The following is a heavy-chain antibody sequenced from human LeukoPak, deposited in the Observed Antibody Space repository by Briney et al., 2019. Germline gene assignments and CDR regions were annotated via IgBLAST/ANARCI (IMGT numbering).Heavy chain of an antibody. V-gene: IGHV3-23*01. CDR2: ISGSGGST. J-gene: IGHJ1*01. CDR3: AKVIAVAEVYFQH. D-gene: IGHD6-19*01. CDR1: GFTFSSYA. Sequence: GGSLRLSCAASGFTFSSYAMSWVRQAPGKGLEWVSAISGSGGSTYYADSVKGWFTISRDNSKNTLYLQMNSLRAEDTAVYYCAKVIAVAEVYFQHWGQGTLVTVSS.